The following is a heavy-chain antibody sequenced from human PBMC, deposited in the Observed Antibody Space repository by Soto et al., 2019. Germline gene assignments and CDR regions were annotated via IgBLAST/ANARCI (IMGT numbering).Heavy chain of an antibody. Sequence: EVQLVESGGGLVQPGGSLRLSCVASGFTFSTDTMNWVRQAPGKGLEWVAHISTSGATRYYADSVKGRFTISRDNAKTSLYLKRDSRRNEDTAVYYCARFFGSGFDYWGQGPLVTFPS. CDR2: ISTSGATR. D-gene: IGHD6-19*01. J-gene: IGHJ4*02. CDR3: ARFFGSGFDY. CDR1: GFTFSTDT. V-gene: IGHV3-48*02.